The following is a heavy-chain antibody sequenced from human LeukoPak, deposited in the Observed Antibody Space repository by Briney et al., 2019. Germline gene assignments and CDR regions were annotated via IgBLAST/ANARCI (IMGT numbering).Heavy chain of an antibody. CDR1: GFTFSDYY. V-gene: IGHV3-11*03. CDR2: ISSSSSYT. J-gene: IGHJ5*02. D-gene: IGHD2-15*01. Sequence: PGGSLRLSCAASGFTFSDYYMSWIRQAPGKGLECVSYISSSSSYTNYADSVKGRFTISRDNAKNSLYLQMNSLRAEDTAVYYCARYSGYLRLGYCSGGSSPGCWFDPWGQGTLVTVSS. CDR3: ARYSGYLRLGYCSGGSSPGCWFDP.